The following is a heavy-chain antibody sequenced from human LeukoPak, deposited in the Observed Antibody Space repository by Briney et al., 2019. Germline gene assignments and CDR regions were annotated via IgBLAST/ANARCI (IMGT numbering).Heavy chain of an antibody. CDR3: ARGGFVVAPPLAV. CDR2: INPGSGGT. D-gene: IGHD3-3*01. CDR1: EYTFTGYY. V-gene: IGHV1-2*02. Sequence: ASVKDSCKASEYTFTGYYLHSVRQAPGQGREWMGCINPGSGGTNYAQKLQDRVTMTRDMYISTAYMELSSLRYDDTAVYYCARGGFVVAPPLAVWGQGTTVTVSS. J-gene: IGHJ6*02.